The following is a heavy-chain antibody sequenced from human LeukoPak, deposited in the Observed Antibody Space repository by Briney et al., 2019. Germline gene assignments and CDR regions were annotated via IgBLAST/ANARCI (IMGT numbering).Heavy chain of an antibody. V-gene: IGHV3-15*01. D-gene: IGHD3-22*01. J-gene: IGHJ6*03. Sequence: SGGSLRLSCAASGFTFSNAWMSWVRQAPGKGLEWVGGIKSKTGGRTTDYAAPVKGRFTISRDDSKNTLYLQMNSLKTEDTAVYYCTTDYDSSYYYYYMDVWGKGTTVTVSS. CDR1: GFTFSNAW. CDR2: IKSKTGGRTT. CDR3: TTDYDSSYYYYYMDV.